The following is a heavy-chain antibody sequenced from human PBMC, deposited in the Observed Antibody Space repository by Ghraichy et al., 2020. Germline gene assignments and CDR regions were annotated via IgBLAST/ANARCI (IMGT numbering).Heavy chain of an antibody. CDR3: TRGGWGLMGVFDY. CDR2: INTYNGNT. Sequence: ASVKVSCKASGYTFTGYGITWVRQAPGQGLEWMGWINTYNGNTNYAQNFQGRVTMTTDTSTSTAYMELRSLGSDDTAVYYCTRGGWGLMGVFDYWGQGTLVTVSS. D-gene: IGHD2-8*01. J-gene: IGHJ4*02. V-gene: IGHV1-18*04. CDR1: GYTFTGYG.